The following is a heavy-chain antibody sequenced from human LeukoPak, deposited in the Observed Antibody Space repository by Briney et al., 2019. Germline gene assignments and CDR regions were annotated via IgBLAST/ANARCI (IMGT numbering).Heavy chain of an antibody. Sequence: KPGGSLRLSCAASGFTFSSYGMHWVRQAPGKGLEWVAFIRYDGSNKYYADSVKGRFTISRDNSKNTLDLQMNSLRAEDTAVYYCANLDPGAFDIWGQGTMVTVSS. J-gene: IGHJ3*02. V-gene: IGHV3-30*02. CDR3: ANLDPGAFDI. CDR1: GFTFSSYG. D-gene: IGHD3-9*01. CDR2: IRYDGSNK.